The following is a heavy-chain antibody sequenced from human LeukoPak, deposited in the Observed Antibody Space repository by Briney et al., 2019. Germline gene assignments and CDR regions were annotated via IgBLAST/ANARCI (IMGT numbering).Heavy chain of an antibody. D-gene: IGHD1-1*01. V-gene: IGHV1-8*01. CDR1: GYTFTSYD. CDR2: MNPNSGNT. CDR3: ARVWNYYYMDV. J-gene: IGHJ6*03. Sequence: ASVTVSCKASGYTFTSYDINCVRQAPGQGLEWMGWMNPNSGNTGYAQKFQGRVTMTRNTSISTAYMELSSLRSEDTAVYYCARVWNYYYMDVWGKGTTVTVSS.